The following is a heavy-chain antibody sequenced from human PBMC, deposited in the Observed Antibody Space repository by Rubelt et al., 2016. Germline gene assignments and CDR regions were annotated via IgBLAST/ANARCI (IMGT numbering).Heavy chain of an antibody. J-gene: IGHJ4*02. CDR1: GFTFSSYA. CDR3: ARENQGSVRVIVAGYFDY. Sequence: RLSCAASGFTFSSYAMSWVRQAPGKGLEWVSAISGSGGSTYYADSVKGRFTISRDNSKNTLYLQMNSLRAEDTAVYYCARENQGSVRVIVAGYFDYWGQGTLVTVSS. D-gene: IGHD5-12*01. CDR2: ISGSGGST. V-gene: IGHV3-23*01.